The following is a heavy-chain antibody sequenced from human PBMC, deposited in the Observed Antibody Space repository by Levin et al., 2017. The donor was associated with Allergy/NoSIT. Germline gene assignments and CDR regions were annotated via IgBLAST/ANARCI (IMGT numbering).Heavy chain of an antibody. V-gene: IGHV4-34*01. J-gene: IGHJ6*03. CDR1: GGSFSGSY. CDR3: ARGRMRAAAFYYMDV. Sequence: SQTLSLTCAVYGGSFSGSYWSWIRQPPGKGLEWIGEINHSGSTNYNPSLKSRVTISVDTSKNQFSLKLSSVTAADTAVYYCARGRMRAAAFYYMDVWGKGTTVTVSS. D-gene: IGHD6-13*01. CDR2: INHSGST.